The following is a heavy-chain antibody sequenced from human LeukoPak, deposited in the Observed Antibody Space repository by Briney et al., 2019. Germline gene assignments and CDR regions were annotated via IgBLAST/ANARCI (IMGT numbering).Heavy chain of an antibody. V-gene: IGHV3-23*01. CDR3: ARELQWLGKYYFDY. Sequence: PGGSLRLSCAASGFTLSKYVITWVRQAPGKGLEWVSTISASGDRTYYADTVKGRFTISRDNSKNTLYLQLNSLRAEDAVVFYCARELQWLGKYYFDYWGQGTLVTVSS. J-gene: IGHJ4*02. CDR2: ISASGDRT. CDR1: GFTLSKYV. D-gene: IGHD3-10*01.